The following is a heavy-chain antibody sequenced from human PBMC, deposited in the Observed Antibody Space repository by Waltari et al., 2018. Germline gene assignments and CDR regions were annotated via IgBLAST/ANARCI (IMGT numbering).Heavy chain of an antibody. Sequence: EVQLVESGGGLVKPGGSLRLSCAASGFTFSSYSMNWVRQAPGKGLEWVSSISSSSYIYYADSVKGRFTISRDNTKNSLYLQMNSLRAEDTAVYYCARDLTAVASRGYWGQGTLVTVSS. CDR2: ISSSSYI. J-gene: IGHJ4*02. CDR1: GFTFSSYS. CDR3: ARDLTAVASRGY. D-gene: IGHD6-19*01. V-gene: IGHV3-21*01.